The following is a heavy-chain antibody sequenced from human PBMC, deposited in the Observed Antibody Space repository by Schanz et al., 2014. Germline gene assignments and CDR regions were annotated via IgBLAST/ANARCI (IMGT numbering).Heavy chain of an antibody. CDR2: ISGSGGST. V-gene: IGHV3-21*01. CDR3: ARVPYGSGSYWDY. J-gene: IGHJ4*02. Sequence: EVQLVESGGGLVKPGGSLRLSCVASGFTFSSYSMNWVRQAPGKGLEWVSGISGSGGSTYYADSVKGRFTISRDNAKNTLYLQMNSLRAGDTAVYYCARVPYGSGSYWDYWGQGTLVTVSS. D-gene: IGHD3-10*01. CDR1: GFTFSSYS.